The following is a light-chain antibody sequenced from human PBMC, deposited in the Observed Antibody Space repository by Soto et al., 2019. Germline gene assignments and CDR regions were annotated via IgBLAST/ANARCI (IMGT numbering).Light chain of an antibody. V-gene: IGLV2-8*01. CDR1: SSDVGGYNY. CDR3: RSCAGSNIYVV. J-gene: IGLJ2*01. Sequence: QSALTQPPSASGSPGQSVTISCTGTSSDVGGYNYVSWYQQHPGKAPKLMIYEVYKRPSGVPDRFSGSKSGNTASLTVSGLQAEDEADYYRRSCAGSNIYVVFGGGTKVTVL. CDR2: EVY.